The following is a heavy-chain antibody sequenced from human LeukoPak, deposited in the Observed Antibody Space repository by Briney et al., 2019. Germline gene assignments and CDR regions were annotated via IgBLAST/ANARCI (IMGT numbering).Heavy chain of an antibody. CDR2: IYYSGST. D-gene: IGHD2/OR15-2a*01. CDR1: GGSISSDH. J-gene: IGHJ3*02. Sequence: SETLSLTCTVSGGSISSDHWNWIRQPPGKGLEWIGCIYYSGSTYYNPSLKSLVTISVDMSKSQFSLRLTSVTAADTAVYYCARKNDFDIWGQGTLVTVSS. CDR3: ARKNDFDI. V-gene: IGHV4-59*01.